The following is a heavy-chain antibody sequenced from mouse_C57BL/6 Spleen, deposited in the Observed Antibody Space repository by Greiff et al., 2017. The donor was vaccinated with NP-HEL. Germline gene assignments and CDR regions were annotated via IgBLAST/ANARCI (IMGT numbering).Heavy chain of an antibody. CDR3: AMGIIYYDYGWYFDV. CDR2: INPSTGGT. Sequence: EVQLQQSGPELVKPGASVKISCKASGYSFTGYYMNWVKQSPEKSLEWIGEINPSTGGTTYNQKFKAKATLTVDKSSSTAYMQLKSLTSEDSAVYYCAMGIIYYDYGWYFDVWGTGTTVTVSS. CDR1: GYSFTGYY. D-gene: IGHD2-4*01. V-gene: IGHV1-42*01. J-gene: IGHJ1*03.